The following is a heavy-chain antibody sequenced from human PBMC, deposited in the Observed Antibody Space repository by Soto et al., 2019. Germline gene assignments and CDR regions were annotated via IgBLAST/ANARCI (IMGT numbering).Heavy chain of an antibody. J-gene: IGHJ3*02. Sequence: QVQLQESGPGLVKPSQTLSLTCTVSGGSISSGGYYWSWIRQHPGKGLEWIGYIYYSGSTYYNPSLKSRVTISVDTSKNQFSLKLSSVTAADTAVYYCARDPHYSGYPQYAFDIWGQGTMVTVSS. V-gene: IGHV4-31*03. D-gene: IGHD5-12*01. CDR2: IYYSGST. CDR1: GGSISSGGYY. CDR3: ARDPHYSGYPQYAFDI.